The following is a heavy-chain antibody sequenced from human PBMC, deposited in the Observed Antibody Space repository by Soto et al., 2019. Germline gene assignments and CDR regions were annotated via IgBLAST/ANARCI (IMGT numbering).Heavy chain of an antibody. CDR2: ISYSGNT. Sequence: SETLSLTCTVSGGSISNFYWSWIRQPPGKGLEWIGYISYSGNTNYNPSLKSRVSISVDTSKNQLSLNLTSVTAADTAVYYCARAPMVLSRSYFDSWGQGSPVTFSS. CDR3: ARAPMVLSRSYFDS. J-gene: IGHJ4*02. D-gene: IGHD2-8*01. CDR1: GGSISNFY. V-gene: IGHV4-59*01.